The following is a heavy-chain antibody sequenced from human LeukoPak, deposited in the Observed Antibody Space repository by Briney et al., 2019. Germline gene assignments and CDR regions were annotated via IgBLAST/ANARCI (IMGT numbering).Heavy chain of an antibody. CDR1: GGSISSYC. D-gene: IGHD3-10*01. V-gene: IGHV4-59*01. Sequence: PSETLSLTCTVSGGSISSYCWSWIRQPPGKGLEWIGYIYYSGSTNYNPSLKSRVTISVDTSKNQFSLKLSSVTAADMAVYYCASGFENDAFDIWGQGTMVTVSS. J-gene: IGHJ3*02. CDR3: ASGFENDAFDI. CDR2: IYYSGST.